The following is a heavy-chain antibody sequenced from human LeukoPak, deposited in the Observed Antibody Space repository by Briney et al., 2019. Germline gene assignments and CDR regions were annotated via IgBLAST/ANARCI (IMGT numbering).Heavy chain of an antibody. V-gene: IGHV4-59*01. CDR1: RGSISSYY. Sequence: PSETLSLTCTVSRGSISSYYWTWIRQPPGKGLEWIAYIFYRGTTFSNPSLKSRVSMSIDTSKNQFSLKLNSVTAADTAVYYCARAVGGTLDYWGQGTLVTVSS. CDR3: ARAVGGTLDY. J-gene: IGHJ4*02. D-gene: IGHD6-19*01. CDR2: IFYRGTT.